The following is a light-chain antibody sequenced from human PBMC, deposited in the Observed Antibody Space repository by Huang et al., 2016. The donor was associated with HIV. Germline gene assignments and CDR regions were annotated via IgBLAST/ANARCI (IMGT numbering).Light chain of an antibody. CDR2: DAY. J-gene: IGKJ4*01. CDR1: QNINTH. CDR3: QQRVNGLT. Sequence: EIVLTQSPATLSFFPGQRVSLSCRASQNINTHWAWYQQRPGQPPRRLIYDAYSRVPGVAARFSGSGSGTDFTLTISSLESEDFATYYCQQRVNGLTFGGGTKV. V-gene: IGKV3-11*01.